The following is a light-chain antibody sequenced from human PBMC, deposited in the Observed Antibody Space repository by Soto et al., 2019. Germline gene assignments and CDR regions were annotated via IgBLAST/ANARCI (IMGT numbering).Light chain of an antibody. J-gene: IGKJ1*01. V-gene: IGKV1-8*01. CDR1: QGISSY. Sequence: AIRMTQSPSSLSASTGDRVTITCRASQGISSYLAWYQQKPGKAPKLLIYDAYTLQSGVPSRFSGSGSSTDFTLTISCLQSEDFATYYCQQYYSYPQFGQGTKVEIK. CDR2: DAY. CDR3: QQYYSYPQ.